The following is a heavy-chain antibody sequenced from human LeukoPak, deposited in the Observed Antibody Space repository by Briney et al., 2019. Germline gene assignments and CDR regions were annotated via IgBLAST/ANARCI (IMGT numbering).Heavy chain of an antibody. J-gene: IGHJ4*02. CDR2: IKHDGSEK. Sequence: GGSLSLSCVPSGFTFSNYWMRWVRQAPGEGIEWVDNIKHDGSEKCYVDSVKGRFTISRDNAKNCLDLVMNRLRVADTAVYYCVTTQTVDYWRKGTLVSVSS. CDR3: VTTQTVDY. V-gene: IGHV3-7*02. CDR1: GFTFSNYW.